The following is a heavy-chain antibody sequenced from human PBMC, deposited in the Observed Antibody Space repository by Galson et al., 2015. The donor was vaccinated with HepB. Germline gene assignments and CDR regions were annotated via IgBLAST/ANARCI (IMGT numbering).Heavy chain of an antibody. J-gene: IGHJ5*02. CDR3: VERAVAGPLSWFDP. D-gene: IGHD6-19*01. CDR1: GGSFSGYY. V-gene: IGHV4-34*01. CDR2: TNHSGST. Sequence: ETLSLTCAVYGGSFSGYYWSWIRQPPGKGLEWIGETNHSGSTNYNPSLKSRVTILVDPSQNQFSLKLRSVTAADTAVYYCVERAVAGPLSWFDPWGQGTLVTVSS.